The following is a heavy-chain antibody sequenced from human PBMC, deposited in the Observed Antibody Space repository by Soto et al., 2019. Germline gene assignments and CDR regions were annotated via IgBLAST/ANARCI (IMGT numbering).Heavy chain of an antibody. Sequence: GESLKISCKGSGYSFTSYWIGWVRQMPGKGLEWMGIIYPGDSDTRYSPSFQGQVTISADKSISTAYLQWSSLKASDTAMYYWAFTPFSPPHPHYYSGMDVGGKGTTVPASS. D-gene: IGHD3-3*01. CDR3: AFTPFSPPHPHYYSGMDV. CDR2: IYPGDSDT. V-gene: IGHV5-51*01. J-gene: IGHJ6*04. CDR1: GYSFTSYW.